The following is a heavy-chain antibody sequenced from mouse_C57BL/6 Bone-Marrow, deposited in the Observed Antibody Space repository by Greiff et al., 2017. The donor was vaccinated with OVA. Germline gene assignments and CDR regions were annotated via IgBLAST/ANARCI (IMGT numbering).Heavy chain of an antibody. D-gene: IGHD2-3*01. CDR1: GFTFSDYG. Sequence: EVKVVESGGGLVKPGGSLKLSCAASGFTFSDYGMHWVRQAPEKGLEWVAYISSGSSTIYYADTVKGRFTISRDNAKNTLFLQMTSLRSEDTAMYYCARTGLLFSFAYWGQGTLVTVSA. CDR3: ARTGLLFSFAY. J-gene: IGHJ3*01. V-gene: IGHV5-17*01. CDR2: ISSGSSTI.